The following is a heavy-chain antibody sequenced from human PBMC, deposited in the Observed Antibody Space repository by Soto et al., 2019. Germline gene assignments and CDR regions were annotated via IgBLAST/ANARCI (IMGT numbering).Heavy chain of an antibody. V-gene: IGHV3-30*18. CDR1: GSIFSTYG. Sequence: QVQLVESGGGVVQPGRSLRLSCAASGSIFSTYGMHWVRQAPGKGLEWVAVISYDGRDILYADSVKGRFTISRADSKNTLYLQMNSLRAEDTAMYYCVQDRYYDSSGYYPSYWGQGTLVTVSS. CDR2: ISYDGRDI. J-gene: IGHJ4*02. CDR3: VQDRYYDSSGYYPSY. D-gene: IGHD3-22*01.